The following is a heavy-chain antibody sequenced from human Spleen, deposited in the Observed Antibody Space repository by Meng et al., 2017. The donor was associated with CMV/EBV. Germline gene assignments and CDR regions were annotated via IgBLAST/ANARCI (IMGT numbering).Heavy chain of an antibody. J-gene: IGHJ4*02. CDR3: ARSVLSDHDLWSGYFFGY. CDR1: GFTFSSYS. Sequence: GESLKISCAASGFTFSSYSMNWVRQAPGKGLEWVSSISTGSSYIYYADSVKGRFTISRDNAKKSVYLRMNSLRAEDTAVYYCARSVLSDHDLWSGYFFGYWGQGILVTVSS. CDR2: ISTGSSYI. D-gene: IGHD3-3*01. V-gene: IGHV3-21*01.